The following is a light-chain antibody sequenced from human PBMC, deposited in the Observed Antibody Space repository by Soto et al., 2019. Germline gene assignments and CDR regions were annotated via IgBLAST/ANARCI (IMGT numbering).Light chain of an antibody. Sequence: EIVLTQSPGTLSLSPGERATLSCRSSQSVSSSYLAWYQQKPGQAPRLLIYDASSRATGIPDRFSGSGSGTDFTLTISRLEPEDFAVYYCQQYGSSPTFGHGNKVEIK. CDR2: DAS. V-gene: IGKV3-20*01. CDR3: QQYGSSPT. CDR1: QSVSSSY. J-gene: IGKJ1*01.